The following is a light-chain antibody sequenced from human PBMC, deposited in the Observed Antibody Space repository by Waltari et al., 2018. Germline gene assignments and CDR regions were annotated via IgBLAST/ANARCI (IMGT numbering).Light chain of an antibody. J-gene: IGLJ2*01. CDR3: CSYAAGGSSVL. CDR1: SSDVGSFNL. V-gene: IGLV2-23*01. CDR2: EDS. Sequence: QSALTQPASVSGSPGQSITISCTGTSSDVGSFNLCPWYQQHPGKVPKLMIYEDSKRPSGLSNRFSGSKSGNTASLTISGLQAEDEADYYCCSYAAGGSSVLFGGGTKLTVL.